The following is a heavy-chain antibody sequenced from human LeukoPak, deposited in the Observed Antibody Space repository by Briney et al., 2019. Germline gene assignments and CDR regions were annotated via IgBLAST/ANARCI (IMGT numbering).Heavy chain of an antibody. CDR2: INPNSGGT. J-gene: IGHJ4*02. CDR1: GYTFTGYY. CDR3: ARDQAGYCSGGSCYSVFV. Sequence: ASVTVSCKASGYTFTGYYMHWVRQAPGQGLEWMGWINPNSGGTNYAQKFQGRVTMTRDTSISTAYMELSRLRSDDTAVYYCARDQAGYCSGGSCYSVFVWGQGTLVTVSS. D-gene: IGHD2-15*01. V-gene: IGHV1-2*02.